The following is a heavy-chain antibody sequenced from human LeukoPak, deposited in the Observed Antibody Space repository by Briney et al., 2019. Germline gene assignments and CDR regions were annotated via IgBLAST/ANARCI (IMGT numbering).Heavy chain of an antibody. D-gene: IGHD6-13*01. CDR3: AKDRASSSLYYFDY. CDR1: GFTFSSYE. CDR2: ISGSGGST. V-gene: IGHV3-23*01. Sequence: GSLRLSCAASGFTFSSYEMNWVRQAPGKGLEWVSAISGSGGSTYYADSVKGRFTISRDNSKNTLYLQMNSLRAEDTAVYYCAKDRASSSLYYFDYWGQGTLVTVSS. J-gene: IGHJ4*02.